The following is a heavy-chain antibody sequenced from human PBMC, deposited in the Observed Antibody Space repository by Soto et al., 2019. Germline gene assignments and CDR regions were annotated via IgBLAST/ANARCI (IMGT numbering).Heavy chain of an antibody. CDR3: ATMGTPVTGLYYFDY. V-gene: IGHV4-34*01. CDR1: GGSFSGYY. Sequence: PXXTLSLPFAVYGGSFSGYYWSWILQPPGKGLEWIGEINHSGSTNYNPSPKSRVTISVDTSKNQFSLDLSSVTEADTAVYYCATMGTPVTGLYYFDYWGQGTLVTVSS. D-gene: IGHD4-17*01. J-gene: IGHJ4*02. CDR2: INHSGST.